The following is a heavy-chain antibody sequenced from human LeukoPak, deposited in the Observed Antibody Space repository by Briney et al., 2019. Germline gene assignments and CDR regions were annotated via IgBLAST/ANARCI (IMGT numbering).Heavy chain of an antibody. Sequence: ASVKVSCKASGHTFTGYYMHWVRQAPGQGLEWMGWINPNSGGTNYAQKFQGRVTMTRDTSISTAYMELSRLRSDDTAVYYCARDFDWLLYPNSMDVWGKGTTVTISS. CDR1: GHTFTGYY. D-gene: IGHD3-9*01. CDR3: ARDFDWLLYPNSMDV. CDR2: INPNSGGT. V-gene: IGHV1-2*02. J-gene: IGHJ6*04.